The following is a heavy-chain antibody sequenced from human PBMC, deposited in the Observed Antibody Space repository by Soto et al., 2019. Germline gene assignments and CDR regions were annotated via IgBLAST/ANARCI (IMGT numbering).Heavy chain of an antibody. J-gene: IGHJ5*02. CDR1: GFSLSTSGVG. CDR3: AHSEVDTSRVCQFDP. D-gene: IGHD5-18*01. Sequence: QITLKESGPTLVKPTQTLTLTCTFSGFSLSTSGVGVCWIRQPPGKALEWLALIYWDDDKRYSPSLKSRLTITKDTSKNQVVLTMTNMDPVDTATYYWAHSEVDTSRVCQFDPWGQGTLVTVSS. CDR2: IYWDDDK. V-gene: IGHV2-5*02.